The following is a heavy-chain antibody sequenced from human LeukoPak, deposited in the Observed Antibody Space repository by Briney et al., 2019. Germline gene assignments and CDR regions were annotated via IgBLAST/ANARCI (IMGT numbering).Heavy chain of an antibody. V-gene: IGHV3-30*02. CDR1: GFTFRTYG. J-gene: IGHJ4*02. D-gene: IGHD3-10*01. Sequence: GGSLRLSSAASGFTFRTYGMHWVRQAPGKGLEWVAFMRYDGSNEYYADSVKGRFTISRDNSKNTLYLQMNSLRAEDTAVYYCAKDYYGSGSLFDYWGQGTLVTVSS. CDR3: AKDYYGSGSLFDY. CDR2: MRYDGSNE.